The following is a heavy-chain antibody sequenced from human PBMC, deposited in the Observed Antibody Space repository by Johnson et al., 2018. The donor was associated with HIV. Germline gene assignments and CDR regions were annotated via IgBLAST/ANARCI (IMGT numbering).Heavy chain of an antibody. CDR1: GFTFSSYA. D-gene: IGHD6-6*01. CDR2: ISYDGSNK. Sequence: VQLVESGGGVVQPGRSLRLSCAASGFTFSSYAMHWVRQAPGKGLEWVAVISYDGSNKYFADSVKGRFTISRDNSKNTLYLQMNSLRAEDTAVYYCARGRIAARPHAFDIWGQWTMVTVSS. J-gene: IGHJ3*02. V-gene: IGHV3-30*04. CDR3: ARGRIAARPHAFDI.